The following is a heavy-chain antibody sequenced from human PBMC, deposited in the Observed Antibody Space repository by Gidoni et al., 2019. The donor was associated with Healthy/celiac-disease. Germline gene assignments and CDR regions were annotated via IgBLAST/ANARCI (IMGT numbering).Heavy chain of an antibody. D-gene: IGHD3-22*01. J-gene: IGHJ4*02. V-gene: IGHV3-23*01. CDR2: ISGSGGST. CDR3: AKGDYYDSSGYQYFDY. Sequence: EVPLLESGGGLVQPGGSLRLSCAASGFPFSSYAMSWVRQAPGKGLEWVSAISGSGGSTYYADSVKGRFTISRDNSKNTLYLQMNSLRAEDTAVYYCAKGDYYDSSGYQYFDYWGQGTLVTVSS. CDR1: GFPFSSYA.